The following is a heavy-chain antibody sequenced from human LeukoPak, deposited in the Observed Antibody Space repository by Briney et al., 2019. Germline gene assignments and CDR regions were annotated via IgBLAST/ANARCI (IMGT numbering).Heavy chain of an antibody. CDR3: ARDYSSGWYGLCGY. J-gene: IGHJ4*02. D-gene: IGHD6-19*01. CDR2: ISSSGSTI. V-gene: IGHV3-48*03. Sequence: PGGSLRLSCAASGFTFSSYEMNWVRQAPGKGLEWVSYISSSGSTIYYADSVKGRFTISRDNAKNSLYLQMNSLRAEDTAVYYCARDYSSGWYGLCGYWGQGTLVTVSS. CDR1: GFTFSSYE.